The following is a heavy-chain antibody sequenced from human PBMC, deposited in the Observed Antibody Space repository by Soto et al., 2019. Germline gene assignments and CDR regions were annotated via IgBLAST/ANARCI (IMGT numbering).Heavy chain of an antibody. D-gene: IGHD2-15*01. V-gene: IGHV1-69*06. CDR3: ARDRGGYCSGGSCSNWFDP. CDR2: IIPIFGTA. CDR1: GGTFSSYA. J-gene: IGHJ5*02. Sequence: QVQLVQSGAEVKKPGSSVKVSCKASGGTFSSYAISWVRQAPGQGPEWMGGIIPIFGTANYAQKFQGRVTITADKSTSTAYMELSSLRSEDTSVYYYARDRGGYCSGGSCSNWFDPWGQGTLVTVSS.